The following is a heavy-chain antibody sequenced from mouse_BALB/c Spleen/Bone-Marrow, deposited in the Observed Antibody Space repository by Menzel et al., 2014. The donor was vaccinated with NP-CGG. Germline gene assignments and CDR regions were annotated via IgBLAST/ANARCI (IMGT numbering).Heavy chain of an antibody. CDR2: INSDGGST. D-gene: IGHD2-1*01. Sequence: EVQLVESGGGLVQPGGSLKLSCAASGFTFSNYGMSWVRQTPDKRLELVATINSDGGSTYYPDSVKGRFTIYRDTAKNTLYLQMSSLKSEETAMYYCVRGNYGNYADYFDFWGQGTTLTVSS. CDR3: VRGNYGNYADYFDF. CDR1: GFTFSNYG. J-gene: IGHJ2*01. V-gene: IGHV5-6-3*01.